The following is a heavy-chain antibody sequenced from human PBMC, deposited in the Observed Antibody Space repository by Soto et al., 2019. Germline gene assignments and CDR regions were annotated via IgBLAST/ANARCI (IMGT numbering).Heavy chain of an antibody. Sequence: GASVKGCCKFSVSTFSSYAIRLLRRAPGQWRECMGGIIPIFGTANYAQKFQGRVTITADESTSTAYMELSSLRSEDTAVYYCARGRAIFGVVQAYYYYGMDVWGQGTTVTVSS. CDR2: IIPIFGTA. D-gene: IGHD3-3*01. CDR3: ARGRAIFGVVQAYYYYGMDV. V-gene: IGHV1-69*13. J-gene: IGHJ6*02. CDR1: VSTFSSYA.